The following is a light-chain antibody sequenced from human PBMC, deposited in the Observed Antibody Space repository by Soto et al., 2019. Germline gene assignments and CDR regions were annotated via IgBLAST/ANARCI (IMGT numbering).Light chain of an antibody. J-gene: IGLJ3*02. CDR3: QSYDNSLSRVV. CDR1: RSNIGSAI. Sequence: QSVLTQPPSLSGTPGQTVTISCIGSRSNIGSAIVHWYQQIPGAAPKHLIYMNNQRPSGVPDRFSGSKSGTSASLAITGVQTEDEADYYCQSYDNSLSRVVFGGGTKLTVL. V-gene: IGLV1-44*01. CDR2: MNN.